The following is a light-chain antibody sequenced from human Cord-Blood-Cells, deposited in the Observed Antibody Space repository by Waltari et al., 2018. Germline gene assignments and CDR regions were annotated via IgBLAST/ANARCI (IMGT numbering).Light chain of an antibody. CDR2: DVS. V-gene: IGLV2-11*01. CDR3: CSSAGSHVV. Sequence: QSALTQPRSVSGSPGQSVTISCTGTSSAVGGYNYVSWYQQHPGKAPKLMIDDVSKRPSGVPVRFSGSKSGNPASLTISGLQAEDEADYFCCSSAGSHVVFGGGTKLTVL. CDR1: SSAVGGYNY. J-gene: IGLJ2*01.